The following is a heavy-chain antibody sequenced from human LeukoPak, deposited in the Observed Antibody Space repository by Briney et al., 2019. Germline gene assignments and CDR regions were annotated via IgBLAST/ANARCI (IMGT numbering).Heavy chain of an antibody. CDR2: ISYDGSNK. D-gene: IGHD4-17*01. CDR3: AREEGYGDSPGAFDI. CDR1: GFTFSSYA. Sequence: GGSLRLSCAASGFTFSSYAMHWVRQAPGKGLEWVAVISYDGSNKYYADSVKGRFTISRDNSKNTLYLQMNSLRAEDTAVYYCAREEGYGDSPGAFDIWGQGTMVTVSS. J-gene: IGHJ3*02. V-gene: IGHV3-30-3*01.